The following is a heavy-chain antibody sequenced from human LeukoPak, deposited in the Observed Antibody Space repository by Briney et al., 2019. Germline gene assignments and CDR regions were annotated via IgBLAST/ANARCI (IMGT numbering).Heavy chain of an antibody. CDR2: IYYSGST. V-gene: IGHV4-39*07. CDR1: GGSISSNSYY. J-gene: IGHJ4*02. CDR3: ARDVVAAVGSFDY. D-gene: IGHD6-13*01. Sequence: SETLSLTCAVSGGSISSNSYYWGWIRQPPGKGLEWIGSIYYSGSTYYNPSLKSRVTISVDTSKNQFSLKLSSVTAADTAVYYCARDVVAAVGSFDYWGQGILVTVSS.